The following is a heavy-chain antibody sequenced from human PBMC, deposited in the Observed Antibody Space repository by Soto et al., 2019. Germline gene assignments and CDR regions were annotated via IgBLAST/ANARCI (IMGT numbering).Heavy chain of an antibody. J-gene: IGHJ4*02. D-gene: IGHD3-22*01. V-gene: IGHV3-23*01. CDR3: AKDPSASGYPLPYFDY. CDR2: ISGSGGST. CDR1: GYTFSSYA. Sequence: AGSLGISCAASGYTFSSYAMSWFRQDPGKGLEWVSAISGSGGSTYYADSVKGRFTISRDNSKNTLYLQMNSLRAEDTAVYYCAKDPSASGYPLPYFDYWGQGTLVTVSS.